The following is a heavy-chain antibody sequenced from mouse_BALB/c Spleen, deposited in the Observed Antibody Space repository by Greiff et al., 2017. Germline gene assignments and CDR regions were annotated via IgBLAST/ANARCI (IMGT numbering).Heavy chain of an antibody. V-gene: IGHV1S135*01. J-gene: IGHJ4*01. CDR2: IDPYNGGT. CDR3: ARRYGNPYAMDY. Sequence: VQLQQSGPELGKPGASVKISCKASGYSFTGYNMYWVKQSHRKSLEWIGYIDPYNGGTSYNQKSKGKATLTVDKSSSTAYMELARLTSEDSAIYYCARRYGNPYAMDYWGQGTSVTVSS. D-gene: IGHD2-1*01. CDR1: GYSFTGYN.